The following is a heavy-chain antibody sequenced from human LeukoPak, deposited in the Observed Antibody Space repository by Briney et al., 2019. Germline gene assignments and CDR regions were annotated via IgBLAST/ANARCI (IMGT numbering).Heavy chain of an antibody. Sequence: PGGSLRLSCAASGFTFSSYAMHWVRQAPGKGLEYVSGISSNGGSTYYANSVKGRFTISRDNSKNTLYLQMGSLRAEDTAVYYCVREARSRSGMDVWGQGTTVTVSS. V-gene: IGHV3-64*01. CDR2: ISSNGGST. CDR3: VREARSRSGMDV. CDR1: GFTFSSYA. J-gene: IGHJ6*02.